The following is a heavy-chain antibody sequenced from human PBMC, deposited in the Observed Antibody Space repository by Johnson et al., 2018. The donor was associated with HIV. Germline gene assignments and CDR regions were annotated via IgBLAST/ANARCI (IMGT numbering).Heavy chain of an antibody. V-gene: IGHV3-53*01. CDR1: SNY. J-gene: IGHJ3*02. CDR2: IYSGGST. D-gene: IGHD6-19*01. CDR3: TTGEQWLVQDAFDI. Sequence: VQLVESGGGLVQPGGSLRLSCVGSSNYKSWVRQAPGKGLEWVSVIYSGGSTYYADSVKGRFTISRDTSKNTLYLQMNSRKTEDTAVYYCTTGEQWLVQDAFDIWGQGTMVTVSS.